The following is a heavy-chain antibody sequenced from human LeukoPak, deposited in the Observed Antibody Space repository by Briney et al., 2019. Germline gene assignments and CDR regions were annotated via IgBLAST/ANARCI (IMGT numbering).Heavy chain of an antibody. V-gene: IGHV1-46*01. CDR2: INPSGGST. CDR3: ARAGYYGGNSELNFDY. J-gene: IGHJ4*02. CDR1: GYTFTSYY. D-gene: IGHD4-23*01. Sequence: ASVKVSCKASGYTFTSYYMHWVRQAPGQGLEWMGIINPSGGSTSYAQKFQGRVTMTRDTSTSTVYMELSSLRSDDTAVYYCARAGYYGGNSELNFDYWGQGTLVTVSS.